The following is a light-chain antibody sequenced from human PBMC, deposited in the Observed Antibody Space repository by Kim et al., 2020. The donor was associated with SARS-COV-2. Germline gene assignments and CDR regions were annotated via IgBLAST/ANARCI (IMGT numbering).Light chain of an antibody. CDR2: DVS. CDR3: QQHSNWPLT. Sequence: EIVLTQSPATLSLSPGERATLSCRGSQSVSTYLAWYQQKPGQAPRLLIFDVSNRPTGIPARFSGSGSGTDFTLTISSLEPEDFAVYYCQQHSNWPLTFGGGTKLEI. CDR1: QSVSTY. J-gene: IGKJ4*01. V-gene: IGKV3-11*01.